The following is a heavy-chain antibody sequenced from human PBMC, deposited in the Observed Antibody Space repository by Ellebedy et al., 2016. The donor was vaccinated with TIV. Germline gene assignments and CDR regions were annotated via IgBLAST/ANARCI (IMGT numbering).Heavy chain of an antibody. Sequence: GESLKISCAASGFTFSNYAMSWVRQAPGKGLEWVSVISGSGGTTYYADSVKGRFTISRDNAETSVYLQMSSLRVEDTAMYYCAARGGSYTSSWYSVYWGQGTLVTVSS. CDR1: GFTFSNYA. D-gene: IGHD6-13*01. CDR2: ISGSGGTT. V-gene: IGHV3-23*01. J-gene: IGHJ4*02. CDR3: AARGGSYTSSWYSVY.